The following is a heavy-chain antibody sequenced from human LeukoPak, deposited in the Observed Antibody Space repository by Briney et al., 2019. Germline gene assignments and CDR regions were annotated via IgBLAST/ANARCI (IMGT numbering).Heavy chain of an antibody. V-gene: IGHV1-69*04. Sequence: SVKVSCKASGGTFSSYTISWVRQAPGQGLEWMGRINPILGIANYAQKFQGSDTITADKSTSTAYMVLSSLRSEDTAVYYCSREEWELRATFDYWGQGTLVTFSS. D-gene: IGHD1-26*01. J-gene: IGHJ4*02. CDR1: GGTFSSYT. CDR3: SREEWELRATFDY. CDR2: INPILGIA.